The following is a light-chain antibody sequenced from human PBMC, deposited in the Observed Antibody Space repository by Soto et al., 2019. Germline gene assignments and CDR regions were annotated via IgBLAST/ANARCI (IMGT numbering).Light chain of an antibody. J-gene: IGLJ2*01. CDR2: DVS. CDR3: CSFAGTYPVV. V-gene: IGLV2-11*01. CDR1: SSDVGDYNF. Sequence: QSALTQPRSVSGSPGQSVTISCTGTSSDVGDYNFVSWYQQHPGKAPNLMIYDVSKRPSGVPDRFSGSKSGNTASLTISGLQAEDEADYYCCSFAGTYPVVFGGGTKLTVL.